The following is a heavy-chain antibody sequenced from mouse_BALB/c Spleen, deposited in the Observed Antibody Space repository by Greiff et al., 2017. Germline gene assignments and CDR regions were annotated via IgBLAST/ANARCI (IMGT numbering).Heavy chain of an antibody. CDR1: GFTFSSYA. CDR2: ISSGGST. CDR3: AIADWYFDV. Sequence: EVQGVESGGGLVKPGGSLKLSCAASGFTFSSYAMSWVRQTPEKRLEWVASISSGGSTYYPDSVKGRFTISRDNARNILYLQMSSLRSEDTAMYYCAIADWYFDVWGAGTTVTVSS. J-gene: IGHJ1*01. V-gene: IGHV5-6-5*01.